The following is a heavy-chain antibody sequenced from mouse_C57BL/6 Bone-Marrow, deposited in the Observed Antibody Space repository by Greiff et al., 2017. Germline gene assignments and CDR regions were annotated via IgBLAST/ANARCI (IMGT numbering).Heavy chain of an antibody. CDR2: IYPGGGYT. J-gene: IGHJ3*01. CDR1: GYTFTNYW. CDR3: ARWGLRRGSWFAY. Sequence: VQLKQSGAELVRPGTSVKMSCKASGYTFTNYWIGWAKQRPGHGLEWIGDIYPGGGYTNYNEKFKGKATLTADKSSSTAYMQFSSLTSEDSAIYYCARWGLRRGSWFAYWGQGTLVTVSA. V-gene: IGHV1-63*01. D-gene: IGHD2-2*01.